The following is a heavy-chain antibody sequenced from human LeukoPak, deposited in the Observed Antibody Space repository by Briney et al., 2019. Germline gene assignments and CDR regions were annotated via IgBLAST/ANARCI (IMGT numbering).Heavy chain of an antibody. CDR1: GFTFSSYA. D-gene: IGHD3-9*01. CDR2: MTASGDST. J-gene: IGHJ5*02. Sequence: GGSLRLSCAASGFTFSSYAMSWVRQAPGKGLEWVSAMTASGDSTYYADSVKGRFTISRDNAKNSLYLQMNSLRAEDTAVYYCAREVVLRYFERRFDPWGQGTLVTVSS. V-gene: IGHV3-23*01. CDR3: AREVVLRYFERRFDP.